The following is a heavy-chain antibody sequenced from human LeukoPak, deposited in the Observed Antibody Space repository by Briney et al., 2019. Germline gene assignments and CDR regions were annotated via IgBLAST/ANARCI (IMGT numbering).Heavy chain of an antibody. CDR3: ARQPGMTAKSWYFDL. Sequence: GESLKISCEGSGYTFTKYWIGWVRQMPGKGLEWMGVIHPGDSHTWYSPSFQGQVTISADKSISMAYLQWSSLKASDTAMYFCARQPGMTAKSWYFDLWGRGTLVTVSS. V-gene: IGHV5-51*01. CDR2: IHPGDSHT. D-gene: IGHD2-2*01. CDR1: GYTFTKYW. J-gene: IGHJ2*01.